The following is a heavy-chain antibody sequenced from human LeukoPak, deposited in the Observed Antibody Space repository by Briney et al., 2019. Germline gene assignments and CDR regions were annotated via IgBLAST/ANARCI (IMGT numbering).Heavy chain of an antibody. CDR3: ARLGAYSGYDFFDY. D-gene: IGHD5-12*01. V-gene: IGHV4-4*09. Sequence: PSETLSLTCTVSGGSISSYYWSWIRQPPGKGLEWTGYIYTSGITNYNPSLKSRVTISVDTSKNQFSLKLSSVTAADTAVYYCARLGAYSGYDFFDYWGQGTLVTVSS. J-gene: IGHJ4*02. CDR2: IYTSGIT. CDR1: GGSISSYY.